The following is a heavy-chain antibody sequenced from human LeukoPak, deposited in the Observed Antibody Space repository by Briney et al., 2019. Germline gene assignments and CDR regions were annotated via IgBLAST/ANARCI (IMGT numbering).Heavy chain of an antibody. CDR3: AKDIGSSSYGGLFNY. CDR1: GFTFSNYY. CDR2: IKKDGTEK. V-gene: IGHV3-7*03. J-gene: IGHJ4*02. Sequence: PGGSLRLSCEGSGFTFSNYYMSWVRQAPGKGLEWMANIKKDGTEKDYVGSVKGRFTISRDNAKNSLYLQMNSLRAEDMALYYCAKDIGSSSYGGLFNYWGQGTLVTVSS. D-gene: IGHD6-6*01.